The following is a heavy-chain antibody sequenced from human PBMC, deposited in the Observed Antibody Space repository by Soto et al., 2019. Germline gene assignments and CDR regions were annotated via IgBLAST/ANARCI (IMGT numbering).Heavy chain of an antibody. CDR3: ARAALDIVVVPAAPGPFDY. CDR2: IIPIFGTA. J-gene: IGHJ4*02. Sequence: GASVKVSCKASGGTFSSYAISWVRQAPGQGLEWMGGIIPIFGTANYAQKFQGRVTITADKSTSTAYMELGSLRSEDTAVYYCARAALDIVVVPAAPGPFDYWGQGTLVTVSS. D-gene: IGHD2-2*03. V-gene: IGHV1-69*06. CDR1: GGTFSSYA.